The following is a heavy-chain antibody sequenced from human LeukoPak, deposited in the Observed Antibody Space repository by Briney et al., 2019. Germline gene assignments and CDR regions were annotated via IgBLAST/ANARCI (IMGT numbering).Heavy chain of an antibody. V-gene: IGHV4-39*01. CDR1: GGSISSSSYY. J-gene: IGHJ4*02. D-gene: IGHD6-13*01. CDR3: ARIKIAAAGYYFDY. Sequence: SETLSLTCTVPGGSISSSSYYWGWIRQPPGKGLEWIGGIYYSGSTYYNPSLKSRVTISVDTSKNQFSLKLSSVTAADTAVYYCARIKIAAAGYYFDYWGQGTLVTVSS. CDR2: IYYSGST.